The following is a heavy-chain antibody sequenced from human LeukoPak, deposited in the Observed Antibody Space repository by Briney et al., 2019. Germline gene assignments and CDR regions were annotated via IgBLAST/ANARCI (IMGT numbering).Heavy chain of an antibody. CDR3: ARGIYSYGTYYYYGMDV. CDR2: IGTAGDT. D-gene: IGHD5-18*01. J-gene: IGHJ6*02. CDR1: GFTFSSYD. Sequence: PGGSLRLSCAASGFTFSSYDMHWVRQATGKGLEWVSAIGTAGDTYYPGSVKGRFTISRENAKNSLYLQMNSLRAGDTAVYYCARGIYSYGTYYYYGMDVWGQGTTVTVSS. V-gene: IGHV3-13*01.